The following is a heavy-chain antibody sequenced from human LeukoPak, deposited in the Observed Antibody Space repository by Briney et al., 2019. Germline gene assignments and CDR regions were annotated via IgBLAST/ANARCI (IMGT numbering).Heavy chain of an antibody. V-gene: IGHV3-23*01. Sequence: PGGSLRLSCAASGFTFSSYAMNWVRQAPGKGLEWVSALSSSGTSTWYADSVKGRFTISRDNSKNTLYLQMNSLRAEDTAVYYCAKDPCIAAAGTCYWGQGTLVTVSS. CDR3: AKDPCIAAAGTCY. CDR2: LSSSGTST. D-gene: IGHD6-13*01. J-gene: IGHJ4*02. CDR1: GFTFSSYA.